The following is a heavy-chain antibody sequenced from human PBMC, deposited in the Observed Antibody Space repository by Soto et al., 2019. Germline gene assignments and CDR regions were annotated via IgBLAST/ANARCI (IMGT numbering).Heavy chain of an antibody. CDR2: LRGSGAIT. V-gene: IGHV3-23*01. CDR1: GFTLSSYG. Sequence: EVQLLESGGGLVQPGGSLRLSCAASGFTLSSYGMTWVRQAPGKGLEWVLTLRGSGAITYYADSVKGRFTISRDNSKNTLYLQMNRLRAEDTAVYYCAKDVNYDILAGYYYYRGQGPLVTVSS. CDR3: AKDVNYDILAGYYYY. J-gene: IGHJ4*02. D-gene: IGHD3-9*01.